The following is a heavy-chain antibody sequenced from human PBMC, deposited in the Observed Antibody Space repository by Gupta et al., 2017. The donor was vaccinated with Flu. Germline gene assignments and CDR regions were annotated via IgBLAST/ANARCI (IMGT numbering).Heavy chain of an antibody. J-gene: IGHJ4*02. CDR1: GFNFSSYA. CDR2: ISGSGIST. CDR3: TPSTPGSVTY. V-gene: IGHV3-23*01. D-gene: IGHD4-4*01. Sequence: GFNFSSYAMSWVRQAPGKGLEWVSAISGSGISTYYADSVKGRFTISRDNSKNTLFLQLNSLRAEDTAVYYCTPSTPGSVTYWGQGTLVTVSS.